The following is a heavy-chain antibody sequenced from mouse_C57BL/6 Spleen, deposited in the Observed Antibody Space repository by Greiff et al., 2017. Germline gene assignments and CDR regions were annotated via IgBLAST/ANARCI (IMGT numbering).Heavy chain of an antibody. J-gene: IGHJ3*01. V-gene: IGHV1-52*01. Sequence: VKQSCKASGYTFTSYWMHWVKQRPIQGLEWIGNIDPSDSETHYNQKFKDKATLTVDKSSSTAYMQLSSLTSEDSAVYYCARENYGNFGGFAYWGQGTLVTVSA. CDR1: GYTFTSYW. CDR2: IDPSDSET. D-gene: IGHD2-1*01. CDR3: ARENYGNFGGFAY.